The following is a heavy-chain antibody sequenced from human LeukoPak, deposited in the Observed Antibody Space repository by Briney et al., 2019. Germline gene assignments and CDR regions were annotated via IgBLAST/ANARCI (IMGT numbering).Heavy chain of an antibody. CDR3: ARGLSPWLLRYFDWFDP. Sequence: PSETLSLTCAVYGGSFSGYYWSWIRQPPGKGLEWIGEINHSGSTNYNPSLKSRVTISVDTSKNQFSLKLSSVTAADTAVYYCARGLSPWLLRYFDWFDPWGQGTLATVSS. V-gene: IGHV4-34*01. D-gene: IGHD3-9*01. CDR1: GGSFSGYY. CDR2: INHSGST. J-gene: IGHJ5*02.